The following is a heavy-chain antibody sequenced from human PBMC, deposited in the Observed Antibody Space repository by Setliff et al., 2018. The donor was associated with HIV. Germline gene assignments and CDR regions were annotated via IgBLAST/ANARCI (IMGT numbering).Heavy chain of an antibody. CDR3: ARSAAYDSSFQH. Sequence: SETLSLTCSVSGGSVSSSGYYWSWIRQSAEKGLEWIGHIYTSGTANYSPSLKSRVTISVDISKNQFSLKLSSVTAADTAVYYCARSAAYDSSFQHWGQGTLVTVSS. J-gene: IGHJ1*01. D-gene: IGHD3-22*01. V-gene: IGHV4-61*10. CDR1: GGSVSSSGYY. CDR2: IYTSGTA.